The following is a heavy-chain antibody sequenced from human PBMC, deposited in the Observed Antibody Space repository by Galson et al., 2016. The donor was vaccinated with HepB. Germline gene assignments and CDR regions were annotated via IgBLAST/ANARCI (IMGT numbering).Heavy chain of an antibody. CDR3: ARREGYCSGGRCNGFDY. D-gene: IGHD2-15*01. CDR1: GYTFSNYW. J-gene: IGHJ4*02. V-gene: IGHV5-51*01. Sequence: QSGAEVKKPGESLKISCTGFGYTFSNYWIAWVRQMPGKGLEWMGIIFPGDSDIKYSPSFQGQVTIPADKSISTAYLQWSSLRASDTATYNCARREGYCSGGRCNGFDYWGQGTLGSVSS. CDR2: IFPGDSDI.